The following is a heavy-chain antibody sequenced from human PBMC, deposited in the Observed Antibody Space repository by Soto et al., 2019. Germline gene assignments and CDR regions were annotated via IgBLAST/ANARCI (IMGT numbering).Heavy chain of an antibody. CDR1: GFTFSSYA. CDR2: ISGSGGSI. V-gene: IGHV3-23*01. J-gene: IGHJ4*02. Sequence: EVQLLESGGGLVQPGGSLRLSCAASGFTFSSYAMSWVRQAPGKGLEWVSGISGSGGSIYYADSVKGRFTISRDNSKNTLYMKMMSLRAEDTAVYYCAFPTISSTGQRGFDYWGQGTLVTVSS. D-gene: IGHD1-1*01. CDR3: AFPTISSTGQRGFDY.